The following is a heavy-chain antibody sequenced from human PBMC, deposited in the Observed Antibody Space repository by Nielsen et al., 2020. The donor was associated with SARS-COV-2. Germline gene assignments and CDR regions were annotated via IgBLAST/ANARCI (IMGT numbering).Heavy chain of an antibody. Sequence: WLRQPPGKGLEWVSSISSSSSYIYYADSVKGRFTISRDNAKNSLYLQMNSLRAEDTAVYYCVRGQNIVVVPAAKDYYYYYMDVWGKGTTVTVSS. D-gene: IGHD2-2*01. J-gene: IGHJ6*03. CDR3: VRGQNIVVVPAAKDYYYYYMDV. CDR2: ISSSSSYI. V-gene: IGHV3-21*01.